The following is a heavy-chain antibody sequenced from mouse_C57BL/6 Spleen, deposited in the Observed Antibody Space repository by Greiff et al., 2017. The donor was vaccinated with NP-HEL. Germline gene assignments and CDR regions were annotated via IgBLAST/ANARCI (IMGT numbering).Heavy chain of an antibody. Sequence: EVQLQESGGGLVQPGGSMKLSCAASGFTFSDAWMDWVRQSPEKGLEWVAEIRNKANNHATYYAESVKGRFTISRDDSKSSVYLQMNSLRAEDTGIYYCTRDGYYGLRFAYWGQGTLVTVSA. CDR1: GFTFSDAW. J-gene: IGHJ3*01. CDR2: IRNKANNHAT. D-gene: IGHD2-3*01. V-gene: IGHV6-6*01. CDR3: TRDGYYGLRFAY.